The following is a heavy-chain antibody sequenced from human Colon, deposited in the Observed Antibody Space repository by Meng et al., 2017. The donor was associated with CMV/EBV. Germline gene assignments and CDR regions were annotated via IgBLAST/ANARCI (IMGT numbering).Heavy chain of an antibody. V-gene: IGHV3-48*03. D-gene: IGHD2-15*01. J-gene: IGHJ4*02. Sequence: GESLKISCEASGFTFDSYAVSWVRQAPGKGLEWVSYISSSGSTIYYADSVKGRFTISRDNAKNSLYLQMNSLRAEDTAVYYCARIPPGLHYFDYWGQGTLVTVSS. CDR3: ARIPPGLHYFDY. CDR1: GFTFDSYA. CDR2: ISSSGSTI.